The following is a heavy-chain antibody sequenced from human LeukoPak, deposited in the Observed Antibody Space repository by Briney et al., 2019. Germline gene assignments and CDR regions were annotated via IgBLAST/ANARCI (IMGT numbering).Heavy chain of an antibody. V-gene: IGHV4-4*07. CDR2: IYTSGST. D-gene: IGHD5-12*01. Sequence: PSETLSLTCTVSGGSISSYYWSWIRQPAGEGLELIGRIYTSGSTNYNPSLKSRVTMSVDTSKNQFSLKLSSVTAADTAVYYCARDGYSGYDTWGQGTLVTVSS. CDR1: GGSISSYY. CDR3: ARDGYSGYDT. J-gene: IGHJ5*02.